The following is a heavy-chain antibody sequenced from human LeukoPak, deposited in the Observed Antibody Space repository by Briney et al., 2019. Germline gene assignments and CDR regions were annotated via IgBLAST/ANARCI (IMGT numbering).Heavy chain of an antibody. D-gene: IGHD3-3*01. CDR2: INHSGST. Sequence: PSETLSLTCAVYGGSFSGYYWSWIRQPPGKGLEWIGEINHSGSTDYNPSLKSRVTISVDTSKNQFSLKLSSVTAADTAVYYCARVGAVVSGYWDYYYYGMDVWGQGTTVTVSS. J-gene: IGHJ6*02. CDR3: ARVGAVVSGYWDYYYYGMDV. CDR1: GGSFSGYY. V-gene: IGHV4-34*01.